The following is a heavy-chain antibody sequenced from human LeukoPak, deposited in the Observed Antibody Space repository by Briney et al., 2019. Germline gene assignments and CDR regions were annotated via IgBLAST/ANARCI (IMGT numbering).Heavy chain of an antibody. CDR2: IGRTGRDT. Sequence: GGSLRLSCAASGFTFGNSGMTWVRQAPGKGLEWVSAIGRTGRDTNYADSVKGRFTISRDNSKSALYLQMNSLRVEDTAVYYCAKTAPYYFDSWGQGTLVTVSS. D-gene: IGHD2-21*02. J-gene: IGHJ4*02. V-gene: IGHV3-23*01. CDR1: GFTFGNSG. CDR3: AKTAPYYFDS.